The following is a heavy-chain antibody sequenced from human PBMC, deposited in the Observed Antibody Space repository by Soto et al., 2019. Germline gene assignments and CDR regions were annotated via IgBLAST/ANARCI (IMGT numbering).Heavy chain of an antibody. Sequence: QVQLVESGGGVVQPGRSLRLSCTASGFTFSSYGMHWVRQAPGKGLEWVAVIWYDGSNKYYADSVKGRFTISRDNSKNXLYLQMNSLRAEDTAVYYCARAQHSGWSPEDAFDIWGQGTMVTVSS. D-gene: IGHD6-19*01. CDR2: IWYDGSNK. V-gene: IGHV3-33*01. J-gene: IGHJ3*02. CDR1: GFTFSSYG. CDR3: ARAQHSGWSPEDAFDI.